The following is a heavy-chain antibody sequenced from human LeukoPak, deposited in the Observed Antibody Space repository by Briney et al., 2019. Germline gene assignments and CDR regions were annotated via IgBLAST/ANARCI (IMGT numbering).Heavy chain of an antibody. CDR2: ISGSGGST. Sequence: PGGSLRLSCAASGFTFSSYAMSWVRQAPGKGLEWVSAISGSGGSTYYADSVKGWFTISRDNSKNTLYLQMNSLRAEDTAVYYCAKSIAVAGTGFDYWGQGTLVTVSS. CDR1: GFTFSSYA. V-gene: IGHV3-23*01. CDR3: AKSIAVAGTGFDY. D-gene: IGHD6-19*01. J-gene: IGHJ4*02.